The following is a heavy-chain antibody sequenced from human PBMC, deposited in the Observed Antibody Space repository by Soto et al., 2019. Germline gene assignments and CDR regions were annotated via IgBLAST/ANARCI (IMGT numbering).Heavy chain of an antibody. CDR1: GFTFSSYG. J-gene: IGHJ4*02. Sequence: QVQLVESGGAVVQPGKSLRLSCAASGFTFSSYGMYWVRQAPGKGLEWVAAIAYDGSNKYHADSMKGRFTISRDNSKNTLYLQMNSLRVEDTAVYYCAKDIVRYTYGACDYWGQGALVTVSS. CDR3: AKDIVRYTYGACDY. CDR2: IAYDGSNK. D-gene: IGHD5-18*01. V-gene: IGHV3-30*18.